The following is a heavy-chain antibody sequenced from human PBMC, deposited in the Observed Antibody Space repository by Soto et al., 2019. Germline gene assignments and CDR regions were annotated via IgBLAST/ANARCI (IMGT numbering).Heavy chain of an antibody. Sequence: GGSLRLSCAASGFTFSSYGMHWVRQAPGKGLEWVAVISYDGSNKYYADSVKGRFTISRDNSKNTLYLQMNSLRAEDTAVYYCAKAEIDEYFQHWGQGTLVTVSS. CDR1: GFTFSSYG. CDR3: AKAEIDEYFQH. V-gene: IGHV3-30*18. CDR2: ISYDGSNK. J-gene: IGHJ1*01. D-gene: IGHD2-21*01.